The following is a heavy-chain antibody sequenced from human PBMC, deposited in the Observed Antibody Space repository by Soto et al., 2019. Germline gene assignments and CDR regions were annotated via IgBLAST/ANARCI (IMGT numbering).Heavy chain of an antibody. Sequence: SETLSLTCTVSGGSISSGDYYWSWIRQPPGKGLEWIGYIYYSGSTYYNPSLKSRVTVSVDTSKNQFSLKLSSVTAADTAVYYCASSRRGNYYDSSAPFDYWGQGTLVTVSS. CDR1: GGSISSGDYY. V-gene: IGHV4-30-4*01. CDR3: ASSRRGNYYDSSAPFDY. D-gene: IGHD3-22*01. CDR2: IYYSGST. J-gene: IGHJ4*02.